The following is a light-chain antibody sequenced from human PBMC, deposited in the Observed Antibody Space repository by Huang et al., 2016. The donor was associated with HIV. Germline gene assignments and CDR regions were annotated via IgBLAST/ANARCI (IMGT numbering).Light chain of an antibody. Sequence: DIVMTQSPESLALAVGERATITCKSSQSVLSTSHNKNFLAWYQQKLGPPPKLLIYWASTRESGFPDRFSGSGSGTDFTLTVGSLQPEDVAIYYCQQYYATPYTFGQGTKLEIK. V-gene: IGKV4-1*01. CDR2: WAS. J-gene: IGKJ2*01. CDR1: QSVLSTSHNKNF. CDR3: QQYYATPYT.